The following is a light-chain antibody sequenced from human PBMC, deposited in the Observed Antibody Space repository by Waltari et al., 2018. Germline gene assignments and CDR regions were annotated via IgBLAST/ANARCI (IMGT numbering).Light chain of an antibody. CDR3: QHYVSLPAT. CDR2: GAS. CDR1: QIVSRT. Sequence: EIVLTQSPGTLFLSPGEGATLSCRASQIVSRTLAWYQQEPGQAPRLLIYGASSRATGIPDRFSGSGSGTDFSLTISRLEPDDSAVYVCQHYVSLPATFGQGTKVEIK. V-gene: IGKV3-20*01. J-gene: IGKJ1*01.